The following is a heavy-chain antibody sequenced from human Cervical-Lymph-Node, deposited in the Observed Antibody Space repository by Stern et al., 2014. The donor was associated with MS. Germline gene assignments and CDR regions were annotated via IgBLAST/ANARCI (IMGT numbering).Heavy chain of an antibody. CDR2: IYTSGSN. J-gene: IGHJ4*01. Sequence: QVQLQESGPGLVRPSQTLSLTCTVSGASINSGSYYWSWVRQPAGKGLEWIGRIYTSGSNDYSPYLISRFTISVDTSKNQISLPLSSVTAADTAVYYCARLPGAVGSFYFDSWGQGSLVTVSS. CDR1: GASINSGSYY. CDR3: ARLPGAVGSFYFDS. D-gene: IGHD6-19*01. V-gene: IGHV4-61*02.